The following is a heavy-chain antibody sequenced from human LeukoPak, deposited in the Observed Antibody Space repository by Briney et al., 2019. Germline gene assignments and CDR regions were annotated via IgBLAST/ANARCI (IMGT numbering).Heavy chain of an antibody. J-gene: IGHJ3*02. CDR1: GFTFSTYA. Sequence: PGGSLRPSCVASGFTFSTYALTWLRQAPGKGLEWVSTLSSSATNTYYADSVTGRFTISRDSSKNTLYLQMISLRAEDTAIYFCAKGSMVGATMAAFDIWGQGTMVTVSS. CDR2: LSSSATNT. CDR3: AKGSMVGATMAAFDI. V-gene: IGHV3-23*01. D-gene: IGHD1-26*01.